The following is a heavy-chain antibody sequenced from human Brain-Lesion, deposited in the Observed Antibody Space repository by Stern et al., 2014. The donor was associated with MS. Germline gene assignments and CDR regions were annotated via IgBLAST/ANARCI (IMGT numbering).Heavy chain of an antibody. V-gene: IGHV4-34*01. Sequence: QVQLQQWGAGLLKPSETLSLNCGVYGGSFSGYYWTWIRQPPGKGLEWIGEINHSGRINYNPSLESRVTMSVDTSKHQLSLRLSSATAADTAVYYCARDVGGAFDYWGQGTLVTVSS. D-gene: IGHD2-21*01. CDR1: GGSFSGYY. CDR2: INHSGRI. J-gene: IGHJ4*02. CDR3: ARDVGGAFDY.